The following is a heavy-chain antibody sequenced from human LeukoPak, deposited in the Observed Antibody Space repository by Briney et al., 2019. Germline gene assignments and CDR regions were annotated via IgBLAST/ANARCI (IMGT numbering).Heavy chain of an antibody. CDR3: ARQPGMTAKSWYFDL. Sequence: NSGESLKISCEGSGYTFTKYWIGWVRQMPGKGLEWMGIIHPGDSHTWYSPSFQGQVTISADKSISMAYLQWSSLKASDTAMYFCARQPGMTAKSWYFDLWGRGTLVTVSS. CDR1: GYTFTKYW. J-gene: IGHJ2*01. D-gene: IGHD2-2*01. V-gene: IGHV5-51*01. CDR2: IHPGDSHT.